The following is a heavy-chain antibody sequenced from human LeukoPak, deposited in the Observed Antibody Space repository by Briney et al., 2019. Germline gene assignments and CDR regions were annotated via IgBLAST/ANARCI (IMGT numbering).Heavy chain of an antibody. D-gene: IGHD3-9*01. Sequence: PGGSLRLSCAASGFTFSSYAMHWVRQAPGKGLEWVAVISYDGSNKYYADSVKGRFTISRDNSKNTLYLQMNSLRAEDTAVYYCAKERLRYFDWLSPGPYYFDYWGQGTLVTVSS. CDR2: ISYDGSNK. CDR1: GFTFSSYA. CDR3: AKERLRYFDWLSPGPYYFDY. J-gene: IGHJ4*02. V-gene: IGHV3-30*04.